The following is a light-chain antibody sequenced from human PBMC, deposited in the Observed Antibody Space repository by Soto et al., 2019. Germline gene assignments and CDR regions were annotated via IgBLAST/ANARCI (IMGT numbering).Light chain of an antibody. CDR3: LQDYSYPRT. V-gene: IGKV1-6*01. J-gene: IGKJ1*01. Sequence: AIQMTQSPSSLSASVGDRVTITCRASQGIRNDLGWYQQRPGKAPKLLIYATSNLQTAVPSRFSRSGSGPDFTLTISSLQPEDFANYYCLQDYSYPRTFGQGTKVEIK. CDR1: QGIRND. CDR2: ATS.